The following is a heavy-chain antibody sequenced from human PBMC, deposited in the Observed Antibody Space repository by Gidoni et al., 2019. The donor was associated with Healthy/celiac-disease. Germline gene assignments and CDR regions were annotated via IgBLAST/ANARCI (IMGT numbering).Heavy chain of an antibody. Sequence: QVQLVESGGGVVQPGRSLRLSCAASGFTFSSYGMHWVAVRSYDGSNKYYADSVKGRFTISRDNSKNTLYLQMNSLRAEDTAVYYCAKDHVAVAGLGYFQHWGQGTLVTVSS. CDR3: AKDHVAVAGLGYFQH. CDR2: RSYDGSNK. V-gene: IGHV3-30*18. CDR1: GFTFSSYG. J-gene: IGHJ1*01. D-gene: IGHD6-19*01.